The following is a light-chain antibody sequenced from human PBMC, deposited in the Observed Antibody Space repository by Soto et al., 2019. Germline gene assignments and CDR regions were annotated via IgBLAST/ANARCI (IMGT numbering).Light chain of an antibody. CDR2: GTS. J-gene: IGKJ1*01. CDR1: QSVGSTY. Sequence: EVVLTQSPATLSLSPGERATLSCRASQSVGSTYLSWYQQQPGHAPMLLMAGTSNRATVPPGRISGSGSGTDFTLTISRLEPEDFAVFYCQQNGSSPLTFGQGTKVDI. V-gene: IGKV3-20*01. CDR3: QQNGSSPLT.